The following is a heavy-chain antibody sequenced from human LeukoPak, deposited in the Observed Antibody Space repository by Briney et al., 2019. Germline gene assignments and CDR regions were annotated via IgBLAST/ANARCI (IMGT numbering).Heavy chain of an antibody. V-gene: IGHV1-46*01. CDR1: GYTFTGYY. Sequence: ASVKVSCKASGYTFTGYYMHWVRQAPGQGLEWMGIINPSGGSTSYAQKFQGRVTMTRDTSTSTVYMELSSLRSEDTAVYYCARVWSLRAGAFDIWGQGTMVTVSS. D-gene: IGHD3-16*01. CDR3: ARVWSLRAGAFDI. CDR2: INPSGGST. J-gene: IGHJ3*02.